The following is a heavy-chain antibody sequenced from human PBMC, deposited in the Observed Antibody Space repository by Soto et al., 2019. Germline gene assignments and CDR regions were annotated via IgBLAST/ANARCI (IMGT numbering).Heavy chain of an antibody. Sequence: ASVKVSCKASGYTFTSYGISWVRQAPGQGLEWMGWISAYNGNTNYAQKLQGRVTMTTDTSTSTAYMEQRSLRSDDTAVYYCARSYGDSGYYYYGMDVWGQGTTVTVSS. CDR3: ARSYGDSGYYYYGMDV. J-gene: IGHJ6*02. CDR1: GYTFTSYG. D-gene: IGHD4-17*01. V-gene: IGHV1-18*04. CDR2: ISAYNGNT.